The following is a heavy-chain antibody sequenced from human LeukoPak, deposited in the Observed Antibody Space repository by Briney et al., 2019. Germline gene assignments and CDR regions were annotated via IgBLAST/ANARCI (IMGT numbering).Heavy chain of an antibody. J-gene: IGHJ4*02. D-gene: IGHD2-21*02. CDR3: ARDLGGGDCY. V-gene: IGHV4-59*01. Sequence: SETLSLTCTVSGVSISGNYWSWIRQPPGKGLEWIGYIYYSGSTNYNPSLKSRVTISVDTSKNQFSLKLSSVTAADTAVYYCARDLGGGDCYWGQGTLVTVSS. CDR1: GVSISGNY. CDR2: IYYSGST.